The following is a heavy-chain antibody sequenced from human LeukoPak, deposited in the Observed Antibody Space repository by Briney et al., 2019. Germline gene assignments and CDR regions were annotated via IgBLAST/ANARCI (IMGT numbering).Heavy chain of an antibody. CDR2: IYYSGST. CDR3: ARVRSGAVADN. D-gene: IGHD6-19*01. CDR1: GGSIGSYY. J-gene: IGHJ1*01. Sequence: SETLSLTCTVSGGSIGSYYWSWIRQPPGKGLEWIGYIYYSGSTNYNPSLKSRVTISVDTSKNQFSLKLSSVTAADTAVYYCARVRSGAVADNWGQGTLVTVSS. V-gene: IGHV4-59*01.